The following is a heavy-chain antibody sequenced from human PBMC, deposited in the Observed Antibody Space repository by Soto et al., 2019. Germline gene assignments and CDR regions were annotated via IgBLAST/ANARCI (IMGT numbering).Heavy chain of an antibody. J-gene: IGHJ5*02. Sequence: QVQLMQSGAEVKKPGASVKVSCKASGYTFTTYDINWVRQAPGQGLEWMGWMNPNRTNTGYAEKFKGRVTMTTDASISTAYMELSSMRYADTAVYYCVRGGFLSHDHVIIAPATLGFDPWGQGTLLTVSS. CDR2: MNPNRTNT. V-gene: IGHV1-8*01. D-gene: IGHD2-2*01. CDR3: VRGGFLSHDHVIIAPATLGFDP. CDR1: GYTFTTYD.